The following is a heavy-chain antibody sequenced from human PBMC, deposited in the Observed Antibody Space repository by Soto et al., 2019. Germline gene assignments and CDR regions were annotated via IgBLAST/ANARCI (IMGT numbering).Heavy chain of an antibody. CDR1: GYPVTAYY. D-gene: IGHD3-3*01. Sequence: QLHLVQSGAVVKKPGASVTVSCSASGYPVTAYYMHWVRQAPGRGLEWMGGINPATGAAKYTQTFQGGVTMTRDPSTSTVFMELRGLTSEDTAVFYGARGGGVGVAGSAAFEMWGQGTLVTVSS. V-gene: IGHV1-2*02. CDR3: ARGGGVGVAGSAAFEM. J-gene: IGHJ3*02. CDR2: INPATGAA.